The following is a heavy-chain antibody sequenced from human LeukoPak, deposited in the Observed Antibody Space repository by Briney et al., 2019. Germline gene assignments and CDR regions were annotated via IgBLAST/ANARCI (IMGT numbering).Heavy chain of an antibody. CDR2: ISYDGSNK. CDR1: GFTFSSYA. V-gene: IGHV3-30*04. CDR3: ARDQYGY. D-gene: IGHD2-2*01. Sequence: QSGGSLRLSCAPSGFTFSSYAMHWVRQAPGKGLEWVAVISYDGSNKYYADSVKGRFTISRDNSKNTLYLQMNSLRAEDTAVYYCARDQYGYWGQGTLVTVSS. J-gene: IGHJ4*02.